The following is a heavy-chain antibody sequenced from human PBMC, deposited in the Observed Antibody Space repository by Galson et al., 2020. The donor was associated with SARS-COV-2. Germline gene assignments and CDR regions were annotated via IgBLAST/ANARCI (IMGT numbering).Heavy chain of an antibody. CDR2: IIPIFGTA. CDR3: ARGKSTYGDYGRSAFDI. D-gene: IGHD4-17*01. CDR1: GGTFSSYA. V-gene: IGHV1-69*13. J-gene: IGHJ3*02. Sequence: SVKVSCKASGGTFSSYAISWVRQAPGQGLEWMGGIIPIFGTANYAQKFQGRVTITADESTSTAYMELSSLRSEDTAVYYCARGKSTYGDYGRSAFDIWGQGTMVTVSS.